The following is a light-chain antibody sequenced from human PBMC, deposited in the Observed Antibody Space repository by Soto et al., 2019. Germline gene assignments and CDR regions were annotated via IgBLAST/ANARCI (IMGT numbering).Light chain of an antibody. CDR2: GAS. CDR3: QQYKNWPLT. CDR1: QSVSSN. V-gene: IGKV3-15*01. Sequence: EIVMTQSPATLSVSPGGRATLSCRASQSVSSNLAWYQQKPGQAPRLLIYGASTRATGFPARFSGSGSGTEFTLTISGLQSEDFAVYYCQQYKNWPLTFGGGTRVEIK. J-gene: IGKJ4*01.